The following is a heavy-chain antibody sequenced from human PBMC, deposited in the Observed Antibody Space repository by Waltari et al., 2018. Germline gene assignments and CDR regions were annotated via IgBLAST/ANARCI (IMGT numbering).Heavy chain of an antibody. D-gene: IGHD6-19*01. CDR2: IFYTGTT. V-gene: IGHV4-31*03. Sequence: QVQLQESGPGLVQPSQTLSLTCTVSGDSITSGPFSRRWLRQFPGKGLEWVGYIFYTGTTHYNPSLKSRLSMSVDTSKNQFSLRVNSVTAADTAVYYCARIAAGEQWLFTFDPWGHGTLVTVSS. J-gene: IGHJ5*02. CDR1: GDSITSGPFS. CDR3: ARIAAGEQWLFTFDP.